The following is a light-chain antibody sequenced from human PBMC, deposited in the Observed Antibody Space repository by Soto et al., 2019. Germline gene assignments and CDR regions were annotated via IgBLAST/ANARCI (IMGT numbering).Light chain of an antibody. CDR1: QSVSSNY. V-gene: IGKV3-20*01. CDR2: GAS. J-gene: IGKJ5*01. CDR3: QQYGSSLSIT. Sequence: EIVLTQSPGTLSLSPGERATLSCRASQSVSSNYFAWYQQKPGQAPRLLIHGASRRATGIPDRFGGSGSGTDFTLTISRLEPEDFAVYYCQQYGSSLSITFGQGTRLEIK.